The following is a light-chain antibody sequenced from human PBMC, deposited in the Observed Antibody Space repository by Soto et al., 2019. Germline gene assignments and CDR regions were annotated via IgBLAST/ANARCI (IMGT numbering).Light chain of an antibody. V-gene: IGKV3-15*01. J-gene: IGKJ1*01. CDR2: GAA. CDR3: QQYHNWPA. CDR1: QSVSRTY. Sequence: EIVMTQSPATLSVSPGERATLSCRASQSVSRTYLAWYQQKPGQAPRLLIYGAATRATGIPARFSGSGSGTEFTLTISSLQSEDFAVYYCQQYHNWPAFGQGTKVDIK.